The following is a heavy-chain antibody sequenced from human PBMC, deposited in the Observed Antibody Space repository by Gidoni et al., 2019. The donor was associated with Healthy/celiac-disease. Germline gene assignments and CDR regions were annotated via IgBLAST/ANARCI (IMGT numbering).Heavy chain of an antibody. CDR1: GFTFSSYA. CDR2: ISGSGGST. Sequence: EVQLLESGGGLVQPGGSLRLSCAASGFTFSSYAMSWVRQAPGKGLEWVSAISGSGGSTYYADSVKGRFTISRDNSKNTLYLQMNSLRAEDTAVYYCAKDRGGHYYDSSGPYDYWGQGTLVTVSS. V-gene: IGHV3-23*01. D-gene: IGHD3-22*01. CDR3: AKDRGGHYYDSSGPYDY. J-gene: IGHJ4*02.